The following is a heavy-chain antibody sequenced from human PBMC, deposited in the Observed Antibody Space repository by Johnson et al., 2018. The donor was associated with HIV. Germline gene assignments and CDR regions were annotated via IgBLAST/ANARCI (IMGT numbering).Heavy chain of an antibody. V-gene: IGHV3-30*02. Sequence: QVQLVESGGGVVQPGGSLRLSCAASGITFSSYGMHWVRQAPGRGLEWVAFIRYDGSNKYYANSVKGRFTISRDNSKNTLYLQMDSLRAGDTALYYCARAKRDYYGSGGVGAFD. CDR1: GITFSSYG. CDR2: IRYDGSNK. D-gene: IGHD3-10*01. CDR3: ARAKRDYYGSGGVGAFD. J-gene: IGHJ3*02.